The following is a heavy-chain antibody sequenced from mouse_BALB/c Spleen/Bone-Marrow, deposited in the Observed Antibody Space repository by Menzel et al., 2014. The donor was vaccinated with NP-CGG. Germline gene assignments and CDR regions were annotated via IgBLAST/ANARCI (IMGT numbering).Heavy chain of an antibody. J-gene: IGHJ2*01. V-gene: IGHV5-17*02. CDR3: TRGGNWEDFDY. Sequence: EVQVVESGGGLVQPGGSRKLSCAASGFTFSSFGMHWVRQAPEKGLEWVAYISSGSSPIFYADTVKGRFTISRDNPTNTLFLQMTSLRSEDTAVYYCTRGGNWEDFDYWGQGTTLTVSS. D-gene: IGHD4-1*01. CDR2: ISSGSSPI. CDR1: GFTFSSFG.